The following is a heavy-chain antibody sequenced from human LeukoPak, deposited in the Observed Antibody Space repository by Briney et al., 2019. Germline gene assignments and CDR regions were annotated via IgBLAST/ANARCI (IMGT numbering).Heavy chain of an antibody. V-gene: IGHV4-34*01. Sequence: SETLSLTCAVFGGSFSAYYWSWIRQPPGKGLEWIGEINHSGSTNYNPSLKSRLTISVDTSKNQFSLKLSSVTAADTAVYYCARVDNGSGNSNYWGQGTLVTVSS. J-gene: IGHJ4*02. CDR1: GGSFSAYY. D-gene: IGHD3-10*01. CDR3: ARVDNGSGNSNY. CDR2: INHSGST.